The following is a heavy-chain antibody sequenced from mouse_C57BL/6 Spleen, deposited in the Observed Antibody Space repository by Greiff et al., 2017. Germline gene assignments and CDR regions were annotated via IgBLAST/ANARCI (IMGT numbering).Heavy chain of an antibody. Sequence: VQRVESGAELVRPGASVTLSCKASGYTFTDYEMHWVKQTPVHGLEWIGAIDPETGGTAYNQKFKGKAILTADKSSITAYIELRSLTSEDSAVYYCTRNPHDSWFAFWGQGTLVTVSA. CDR2: IDPETGGT. V-gene: IGHV1-15*01. CDR3: TRNPHDSWFAF. CDR1: GYTFTDYE. D-gene: IGHD2-4*01. J-gene: IGHJ3*01.